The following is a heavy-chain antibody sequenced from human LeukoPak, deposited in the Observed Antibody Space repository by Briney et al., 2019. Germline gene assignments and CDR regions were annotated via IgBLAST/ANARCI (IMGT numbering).Heavy chain of an antibody. J-gene: IGHJ4*02. D-gene: IGHD4-17*01. CDR1: GGPINSHY. CDR3: ARGYGDYSTPFDY. CDR2: IYYSGST. Sequence: SETLSLTCTVSGGPINSHYWSWIRQPPGKGLEWIGYIYYSGSTNYNPSLKSRVTISVDTSKNQFSLKLSSVTAADTAVYYCARGYGDYSTPFDYWGQGTLVTVSS. V-gene: IGHV4-59*11.